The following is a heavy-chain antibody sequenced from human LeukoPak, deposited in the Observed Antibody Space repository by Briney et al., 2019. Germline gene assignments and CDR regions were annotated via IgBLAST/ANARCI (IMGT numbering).Heavy chain of an antibody. CDR3: AGYCSSTSCYGSTF. CDR2: IYTSGST. CDR1: GGSISSYY. Sequence: PSETLSLTCTVSGGSISSYYRSWIRQPAGKGLEWIGRIYTSGSTNYNPSLKSRVTMSVDTSKNQFSLKLSSVTAADTTVYYCAGYCSSTSCYGSTFWGQGTLVTVSS. V-gene: IGHV4-4*07. J-gene: IGHJ4*02. D-gene: IGHD2-2*01.